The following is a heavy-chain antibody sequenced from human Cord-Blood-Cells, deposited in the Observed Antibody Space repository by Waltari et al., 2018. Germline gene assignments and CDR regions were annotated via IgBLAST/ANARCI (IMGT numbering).Heavy chain of an antibody. CDR1: GWSFSGYY. J-gene: IGHJ5*02. V-gene: IGHV4-34*01. Sequence: QVQLQQWGAGLLKPSETLSLTCAGYGWSFSGYYWRWIRQPPGTGLEWLGESNHSGSTNYNPSLKDGVTRSVDTSKNQFSLKLSSVTAADTAVYYCARDLPGRSRPDIVVVPAALNWFDPWGQGTLVTVSS. CDR2: SNHSGST. CDR3: ARDLPGRSRPDIVVVPAALNWFDP. D-gene: IGHD2-2*01.